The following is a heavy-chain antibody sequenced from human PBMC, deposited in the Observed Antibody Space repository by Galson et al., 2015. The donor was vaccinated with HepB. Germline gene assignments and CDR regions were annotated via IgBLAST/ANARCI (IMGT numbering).Heavy chain of an antibody. CDR3: ASEDIVVVPAALVYGMDV. CDR2: TYYRSKWYN. CDR1: GDSVSSNSAA. D-gene: IGHD2-2*01. Sequence: CAISGDSVSSNSAAWNWIRQSPSRGLEWLGRTYYRSKWYNDYAVSVKSRITINPDTSKNQFSLQLNSVTPEDTAVYYRASEDIVVVPAALVYGMDVWGQGTTVTVSS. V-gene: IGHV6-1*01. J-gene: IGHJ6*02.